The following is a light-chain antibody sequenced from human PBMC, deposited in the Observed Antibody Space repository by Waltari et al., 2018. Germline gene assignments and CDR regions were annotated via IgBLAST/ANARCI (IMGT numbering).Light chain of an antibody. CDR1: SSDVGSQNL. CDR2: EDT. V-gene: IGLV2-23*01. CDR3: CSYAGRRTLV. Sequence: QSALTQPAAVSGSPGQTITISCTGTSSDVGSQNLVSWYQASPGKAPKLLIYEDTKRPSGSSDRFSGSKSGNTASLTLSGLQAEDEADYYCCSYAGRRTLVFGGGTKVTVL. J-gene: IGLJ3*02.